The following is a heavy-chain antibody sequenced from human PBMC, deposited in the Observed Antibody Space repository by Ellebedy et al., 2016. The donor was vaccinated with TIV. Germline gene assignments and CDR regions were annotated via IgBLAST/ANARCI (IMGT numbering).Heavy chain of an antibody. D-gene: IGHD6-19*01. CDR3: ARGWTVAGSPDPSFF. J-gene: IGHJ4*02. Sequence: ASVKVSXXASGGIFSTYGINWVRKAPGQGLEWMGGITPIFGRANYAQKFQGRVIITADESTTTAYMELSSLRFEDTAVYYCARGWTVAGSPDPSFFWGQGTLVTVSS. CDR1: GGIFSTYG. V-gene: IGHV1-69*13. CDR2: ITPIFGRA.